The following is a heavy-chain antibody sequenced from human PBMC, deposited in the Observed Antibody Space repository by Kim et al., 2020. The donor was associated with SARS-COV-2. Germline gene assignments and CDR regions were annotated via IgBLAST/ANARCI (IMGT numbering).Heavy chain of an antibody. CDR3: AKGVGTRGPNCAWDCYRDV. CDR1: GFTFSTYA. J-gene: IGHJ4*02. D-gene: IGHD2-21*02. Sequence: GGSLRLSCAASGFTFSTYAMHWVRQAPGKGPEWVAVISKDGNNKYYADSVKGRFTISRDNSKNTLFLQMDSLRPEDTAVYSCAKGVGTRGPNCAWDCYRDVWGEGTLVTVSS. V-gene: IGHV3-30*18. CDR2: ISKDGNNK.